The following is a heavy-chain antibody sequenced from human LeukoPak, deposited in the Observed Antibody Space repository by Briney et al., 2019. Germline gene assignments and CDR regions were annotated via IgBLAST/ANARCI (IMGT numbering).Heavy chain of an antibody. CDR2: IKSKTDGGTT. D-gene: IGHD6-13*01. J-gene: IGHJ6*03. CDR3: TTLTRIAAAGFFSYYYYMDV. CDR1: GFTFSNAW. V-gene: IGHV3-15*01. Sequence: GGSLRLSCAASGFTFSNAWVSWVRQAPGKGLEWVGRIKSKTDGGTTDYAAPVKGRFTISRDDSKNTLYLQMNSLKTEDTAVYYCTTLTRIAAAGFFSYYYYMDVWGKGTTVTVSS.